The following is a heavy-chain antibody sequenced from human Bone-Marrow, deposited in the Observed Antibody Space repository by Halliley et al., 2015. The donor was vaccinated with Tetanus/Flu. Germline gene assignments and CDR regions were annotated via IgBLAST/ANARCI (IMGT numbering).Heavy chain of an antibody. D-gene: IGHD2-2*02. CDR3: ARGVTYPDY. V-gene: IGHV6-1*01. J-gene: IGHJ4*02. CDR2: TFYRSKWYN. Sequence: LERLGRTFYRSKWYNDYTVSVKSRITINPDTSKNQLSLQLNSVTPEDTAVYYCARGVTYPDYWGQGTLVTVSS.